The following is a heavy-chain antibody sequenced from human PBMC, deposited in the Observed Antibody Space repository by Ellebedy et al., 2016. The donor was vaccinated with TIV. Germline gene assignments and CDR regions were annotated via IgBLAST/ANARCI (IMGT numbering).Heavy chain of an antibody. Sequence: GGSLRLSXAASGFTFSSYAMSWVRQAPGKGLEWVSAISGSGGSTYYADSVKGRFTISRDNSKNTLYLQMNSLRAEDTAVYYCAKGDDYYDSSGPFDYWGQGTLVTVSS. CDR3: AKGDDYYDSSGPFDY. CDR2: ISGSGGST. V-gene: IGHV3-23*01. CDR1: GFTFSSYA. D-gene: IGHD3-22*01. J-gene: IGHJ4*02.